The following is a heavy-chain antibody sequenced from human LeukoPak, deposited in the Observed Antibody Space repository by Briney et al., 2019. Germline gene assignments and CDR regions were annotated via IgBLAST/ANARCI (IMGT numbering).Heavy chain of an antibody. CDR3: ATDAVGATPFDY. CDR2: FDPEDGET. V-gene: IGHV1-24*01. CDR1: GYTLTELS. J-gene: IGHJ4*02. D-gene: IGHD1-26*01. Sequence: GASVKVSCKVFGYTLTELSMHWVRQAPGKGLEWMGGFDPEDGETIYAQKFQGRVTVTEDTSTDTAYMELSSLRSEDTAVYYCATDAVGATPFDYWGQGTLVTVSS.